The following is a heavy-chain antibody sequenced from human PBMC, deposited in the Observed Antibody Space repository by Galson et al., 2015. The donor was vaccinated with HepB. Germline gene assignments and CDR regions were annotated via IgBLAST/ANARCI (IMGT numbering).Heavy chain of an antibody. CDR2: ISTSGGLT. J-gene: IGHJ3*02. D-gene: IGHD2-15*01. Sequence: SLRLSCAASEFTFSGSTIHWIRQASGKGLEWVSVISTSGGLTYYADSVKGRFTISRDNSKSTLYLQMNSLRAEDTAIYYCAREVYCSGACPSVGDAFDIWGQGTMVTVSS. CDR1: EFTFSGST. CDR3: AREVYCSGACPSVGDAFDI. V-gene: IGHV3-23*01.